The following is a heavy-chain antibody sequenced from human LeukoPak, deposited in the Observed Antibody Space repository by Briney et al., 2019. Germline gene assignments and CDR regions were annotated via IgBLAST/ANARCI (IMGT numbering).Heavy chain of an antibody. D-gene: IGHD1-14*01. Sequence: PGGSFRLSCAASGFSFRDYAMHWVRQPPGKGLEWVSGVSGSGGSTFYPDSVKGRFTISRDNSRNTVYLEVNSLTAEDTAVYYCAKDWEITSRWWFDGWGQGTLITVSS. CDR2: VSGSGGST. CDR1: GFSFRDYA. V-gene: IGHV3-23*01. CDR3: AKDWEITSRWWFDG. J-gene: IGHJ5*02.